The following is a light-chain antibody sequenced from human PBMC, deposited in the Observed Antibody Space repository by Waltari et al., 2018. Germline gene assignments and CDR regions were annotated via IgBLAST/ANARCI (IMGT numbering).Light chain of an antibody. CDR1: SSDVRNYNH. CDR2: EVS. J-gene: IGLJ3*02. V-gene: IGLV2-8*01. CDR3: SSYAGSNNWV. Sequence: QSALTQPPSAPGSPGQSVTISSPGTSSDVRNYNHVSWYQQHPGKAPKLMIYEVSNRPSGVPDRFSGSKSGNTASLTVSGLQAEDEADYYCSSYAGSNNWVFGGGTKLTVL.